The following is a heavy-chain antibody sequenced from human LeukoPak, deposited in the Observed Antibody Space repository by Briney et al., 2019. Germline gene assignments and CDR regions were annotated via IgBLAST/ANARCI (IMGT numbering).Heavy chain of an antibody. CDR3: ARDQGSSWFDY. V-gene: IGHV4-59*01. J-gene: IGHJ4*02. CDR1: VGSISSYY. CDR2: IYYSGST. Sequence: PSETLSLTCTVSVGSISSYYWSWIRHPPGEGLEWIGYIYYSGSTNYDPSLKSRVTISVDTSKNQFSLKLSSVTAADTAVYYCARDQGSSWFDYWGQGTLVTVSS. D-gene: IGHD6-13*01.